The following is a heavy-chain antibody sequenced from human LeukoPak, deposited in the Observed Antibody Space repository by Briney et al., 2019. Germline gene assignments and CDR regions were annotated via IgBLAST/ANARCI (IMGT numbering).Heavy chain of an antibody. Sequence: SETLSLTCTVSGGSISSYYWSWIRQPPGKGLEWIGYIYYSGSTNYNPSLKSRVTISVDTSKNQFSLKLSSVTAADTAVYYCARVRYYYDSSGYPAYYYYMDVWGKGTTVTISS. CDR2: IYYSGST. V-gene: IGHV4-59*01. CDR3: ARVRYYYDSSGYPAYYYYMDV. J-gene: IGHJ6*03. CDR1: GGSISSYY. D-gene: IGHD3-22*01.